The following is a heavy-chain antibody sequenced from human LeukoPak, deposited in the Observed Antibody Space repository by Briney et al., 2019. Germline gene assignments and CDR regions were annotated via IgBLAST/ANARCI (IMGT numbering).Heavy chain of an antibody. D-gene: IGHD4-11*01. CDR3: AATVRAGGYFDY. CDR2: ISAYNGNT. V-gene: IGHV1-18*01. CDR1: GYTFTSYG. J-gene: IGHJ4*02. Sequence: ASVKVSCKASGYTFTSYGISWVRQAPGQGLEWMGWISAYNGNTNYAQKLQGRVTMTTDTSTSTAYMELRSLRSDDTAVYYCAATVRAGGYFDYWGQGTLVTVSS.